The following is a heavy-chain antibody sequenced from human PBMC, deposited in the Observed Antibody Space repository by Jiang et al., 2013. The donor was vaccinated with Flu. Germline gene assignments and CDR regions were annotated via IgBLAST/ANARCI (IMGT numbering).Heavy chain of an antibody. CDR3: ARAGYSKFDY. V-gene: IGHV4-59*01. CDR2: IYYSGST. Sequence: PGLVKPSETLSLTCTVSGGSISNYYWSWIRQPPGKGLEWIGYIYYSGSTNYNPPLKSRVTISVDTSKNQFSLKLSFVTAADTAVYYCARAGYSKFDYWGQGTLVTVSS. CDR1: GGSISNYY. D-gene: IGHD5-12*01. J-gene: IGHJ4*02.